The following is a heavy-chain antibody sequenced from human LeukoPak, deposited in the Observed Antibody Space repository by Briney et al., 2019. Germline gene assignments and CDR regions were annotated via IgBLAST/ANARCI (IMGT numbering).Heavy chain of an antibody. Sequence: SETLSLTCAVSGYSISSGYYWGWIRQPPGKGLEWIGSIYHSGSTYYNPSLKSRVTISVDTSKNQFSLKLSSVTAADTAVYYCARVLPVASRDHWGQGTLVTVSS. J-gene: IGHJ4*02. CDR3: ARVLPVASRDH. V-gene: IGHV4-38-2*01. D-gene: IGHD2-2*01. CDR1: GYSISSGYY. CDR2: IYHSGST.